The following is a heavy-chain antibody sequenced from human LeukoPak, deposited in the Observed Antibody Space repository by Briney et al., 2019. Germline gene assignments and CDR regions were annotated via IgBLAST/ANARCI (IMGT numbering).Heavy chain of an antibody. CDR2: IIPILGIA. CDR3: ARARRYYGPGDQPDY. Sequence: ASVKVSCKASGGTFSSYAISWVRQAPGQGLEWMGRIIPILGIANYAQKFQGRVTITADKFTSTAYMELSSLRSEDTAVYYCARARRYYGPGDQPDYWGQGTLVTVSS. V-gene: IGHV1-69*04. D-gene: IGHD3-10*01. CDR1: GGTFSSYA. J-gene: IGHJ4*02.